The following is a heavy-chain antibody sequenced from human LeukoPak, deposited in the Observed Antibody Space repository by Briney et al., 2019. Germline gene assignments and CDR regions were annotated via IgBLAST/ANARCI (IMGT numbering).Heavy chain of an antibody. CDR1: VLTSSRHW. Sequence: GGSLRLSCAVSVLTSSRHWMSWVRQTPEKGLEWVANIKEDASEENYVDSVKGRFTISRDNAKNSLYLQMNSLRAEDTAVYYCAIAAGWELGYWGQGTLVTVSS. D-gene: IGHD6-25*01. CDR3: AIAAGWELGY. CDR2: IKEDASEE. J-gene: IGHJ4*02. V-gene: IGHV3-7*01.